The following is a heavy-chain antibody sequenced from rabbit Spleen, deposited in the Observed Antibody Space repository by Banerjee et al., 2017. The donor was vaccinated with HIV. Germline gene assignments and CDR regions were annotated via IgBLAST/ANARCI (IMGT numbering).Heavy chain of an antibody. CDR2: INTYTGKP. J-gene: IGHJ4*01. Sequence: QEQLEESGGDLVKPEGSLTLTCTASGFTISNDYDMCWVRQAPGKGLEWIACINTYTGKPVYATWAKGRFTISRTSSTTVTLQMTSLTAADTATHFCARDLASVVGWNFSLWGPGTLVTVS. CDR3: ARDLASVVGWNFSL. CDR1: GFTISNDYD. D-gene: IGHD3-1*01. V-gene: IGHV1S45*01.